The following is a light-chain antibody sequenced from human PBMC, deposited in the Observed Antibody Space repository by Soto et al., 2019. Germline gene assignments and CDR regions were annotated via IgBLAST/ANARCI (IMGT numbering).Light chain of an antibody. J-gene: IGLJ1*01. Sequence: QSALTQPASVSGSPGQSITISCTGTSSDVGGYNYLSWYQQHPGKAPKLMIYEVINRPSGVSNRCSGSKSGNTTSLPISGVLDDDEADYYCRSYTSSSTPHVFGTGTKVTVL. CDR2: EVI. CDR1: SSDVGGYNY. V-gene: IGLV2-14*01. CDR3: RSYTSSSTPHV.